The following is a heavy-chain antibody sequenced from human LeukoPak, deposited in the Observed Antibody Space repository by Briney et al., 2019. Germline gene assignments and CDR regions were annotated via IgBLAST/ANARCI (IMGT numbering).Heavy chain of an antibody. CDR2: INPNSGGT. J-gene: IGHJ4*02. V-gene: IGHV1-2*02. CDR1: GYTFTGYY. Sequence: ASVTVSCTASGYTFTGYYMHWVRQAPGQGLEWMGWINPNSGGTNYAQKFQGRVTMTRDTSISTAYMELSRLRSDDTAVYYCARVAVVATIPFDYWGQGTLVTVSS. D-gene: IGHD5-12*01. CDR3: ARVAVVATIPFDY.